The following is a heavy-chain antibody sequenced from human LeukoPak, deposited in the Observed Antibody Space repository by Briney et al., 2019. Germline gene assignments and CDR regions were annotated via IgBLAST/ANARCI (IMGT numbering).Heavy chain of an antibody. CDR2: IYYSGST. J-gene: IGHJ4*02. Sequence: SETLSLTCTVSGGSISSSSYYWGWIRQPPGTGLEWIGSIYYSGSTYYNPSLKSRVTISVDTSKNQFSLKLSSVTAADTAVYYCATEDKYLSGFDHWGQGTLVTVSS. CDR1: GGSISSSSYY. D-gene: IGHD2-15*01. CDR3: ATEDKYLSGFDH. V-gene: IGHV4-39*01.